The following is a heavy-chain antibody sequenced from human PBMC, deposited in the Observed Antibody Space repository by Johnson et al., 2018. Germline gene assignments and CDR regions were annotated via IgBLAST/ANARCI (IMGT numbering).Heavy chain of an antibody. V-gene: IGHV3-33*01. CDR1: GFTFSSYG. CDR2: IWYDGSNK. J-gene: IGHJ6*02. Sequence: QVQLVESGGGVVQPGRSLRLSCAASGFTFSSYGMHWVRQAPGKGLEWVAVIWYDGSNKYYADSVKGRFTISRDNSKNTLYLQMNSLRAEDTAVYYCSGDLADCGGGSCYGVYYYGMDVWGQGTTVTVSS. CDR3: SGDLADCGGGSCYGVYYYGMDV. D-gene: IGHD2-15*01.